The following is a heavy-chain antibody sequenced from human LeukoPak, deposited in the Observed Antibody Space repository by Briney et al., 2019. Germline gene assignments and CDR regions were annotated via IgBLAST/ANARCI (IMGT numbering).Heavy chain of an antibody. Sequence: GGSLRLSCAASGFTFSSYAMHWVRQAPGKGLEYVSAISGNGGSTYYANSVKGRFTISRDSSKNTLYLQMGSLRAEDMAMYYCARSRGDFDFWSGSYRTFDYWGQGTLVTVSS. CDR1: GFTFSSYA. D-gene: IGHD3-3*01. CDR2: ISGNGGST. V-gene: IGHV3-64*01. CDR3: ARSRGDFDFWSGSYRTFDY. J-gene: IGHJ4*02.